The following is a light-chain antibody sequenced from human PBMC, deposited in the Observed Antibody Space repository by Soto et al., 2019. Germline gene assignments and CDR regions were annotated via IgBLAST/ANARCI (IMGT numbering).Light chain of an antibody. CDR2: WAS. J-gene: IGKJ1*01. CDR1: QSVLYSSRNKNY. Sequence: DIVMTQSPDSLAVSLGERATIYCKSSQSVLYSSRNKNYLAWYQQKPGQPPKLLISWASTRESGVPDRFSGSGSGTDFTLTISSLQAEDVAIYFCHHYYPTPPAFGQGTKVEI. CDR3: HHYYPTPPA. V-gene: IGKV4-1*01.